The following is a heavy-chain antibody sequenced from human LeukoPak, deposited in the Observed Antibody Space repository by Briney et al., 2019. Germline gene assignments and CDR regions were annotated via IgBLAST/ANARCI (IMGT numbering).Heavy chain of an antibody. V-gene: IGHV1-69*13. CDR3: ARDAQDGSVRGVYFDY. Sequence: GASVKVSCKASGGTFSSYAISWVRQAPGQGLVWMGGIIPTFGTANYAQKFQGRVTITADESTSTAYMELSSLRSEDTAVYYCARDAQDGSVRGVYFDYWGQGTLVTVSS. CDR2: IIPTFGTA. D-gene: IGHD3-10*01. J-gene: IGHJ4*02. CDR1: GGTFSSYA.